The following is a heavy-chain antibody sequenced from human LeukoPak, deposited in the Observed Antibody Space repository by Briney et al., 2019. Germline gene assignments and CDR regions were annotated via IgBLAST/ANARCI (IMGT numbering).Heavy chain of an antibody. CDR3: ARELQDDILTYHDYYYGMDV. CDR2: INPNSGGT. Sequence: ASVKVSCKASGYTFTGYYMHWVRQAPGQGLEWMGWINPNSGGTNYAQKFQGRVTMTRDTSISTAYMEQSRLRSDDTAVYYCARELQDDILTYHDYYYGMDVWGQGTTVTVSS. CDR1: GYTFTGYY. J-gene: IGHJ6*02. D-gene: IGHD3-9*01. V-gene: IGHV1-2*02.